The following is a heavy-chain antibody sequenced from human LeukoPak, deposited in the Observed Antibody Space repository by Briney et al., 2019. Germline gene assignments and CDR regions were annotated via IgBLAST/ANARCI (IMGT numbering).Heavy chain of an antibody. CDR2: IYYSGST. CDR3: ARSTNYDILTGHAIGTPYFDY. CDR1: GGSISSGDYY. J-gene: IGHJ4*02. D-gene: IGHD3-9*01. Sequence: SETLSLTCTVSGGSISSGDYYWSWIRQPPGKGLEWIGYIYYSGSTYYNPSLKSRVTISVDTSKNQFSLKLSSVTAADTAVYYCARSTNYDILTGHAIGTPYFDYWGQGTPVTVSS. V-gene: IGHV4-30-4*01.